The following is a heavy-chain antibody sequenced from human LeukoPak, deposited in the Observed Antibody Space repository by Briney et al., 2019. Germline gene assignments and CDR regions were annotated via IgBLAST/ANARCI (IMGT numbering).Heavy chain of an antibody. J-gene: IGHJ4*02. CDR2: ISTSSSYI. V-gene: IGHV3-21*01. CDR3: ARVVFWVGANLPGYFDY. CDR1: GFTFSSFG. D-gene: IGHD1-26*01. Sequence: GGSLRLSCAASGFTFSSFGMNWVRQAPGKGLEWVSFISTSSSYIYYADSVKGRFTISRDNAKNSLYLQMNSLRAEDTAVYYCARVVFWVGANLPGYFDYWGQGTLVTVSS.